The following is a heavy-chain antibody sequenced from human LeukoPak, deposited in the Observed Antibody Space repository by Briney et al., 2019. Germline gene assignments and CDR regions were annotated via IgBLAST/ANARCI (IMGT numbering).Heavy chain of an antibody. CDR1: GGSIGGYY. J-gene: IGHJ4*02. CDR3: ARDRSGMEFDY. D-gene: IGHD3-22*01. Sequence: SETLSLTCTVSGGSIGGYYWSWIRQPPGKGLEWIGYIYYSGSTNYNPSLKSRVTISVDTSKNQFSLKLSSVTAADTAVYYCARDRSGMEFDYWGQGTLVTVSS. V-gene: IGHV4-59*01. CDR2: IYYSGST.